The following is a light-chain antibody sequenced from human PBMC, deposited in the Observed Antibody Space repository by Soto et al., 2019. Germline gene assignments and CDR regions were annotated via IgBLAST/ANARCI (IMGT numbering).Light chain of an antibody. V-gene: IGLV2-14*03. J-gene: IGLJ2*01. CDR2: DVN. CDR1: SSDVGAYKF. CDR3: SSYTSISTLV. Sequence: QSALTQPASVSGSPGQSITISCTGTSSDVGAYKFVSWYQQHPGKAPKFIIYDVNTRASAVSNRFSGSKSGNTASLTISGLQAEDEADYYCSSYTSISTLVFGGGTKLTVL.